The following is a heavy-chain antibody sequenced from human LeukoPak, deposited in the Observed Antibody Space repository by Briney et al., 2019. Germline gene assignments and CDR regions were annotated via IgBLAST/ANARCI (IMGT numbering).Heavy chain of an antibody. V-gene: IGHV2-5*02. J-gene: IGHJ4*02. CDR1: GFSLSTSGVG. D-gene: IGHD3-9*01. CDR2: IYWDDDK. CDR3: AHSFLPIYDILTGYYNDYFDY. Sequence: SGPTLVKPTQTLTLTCTFSGFSLSTSGVGVGWIRQPPGKALEWLALIYWDDDKRYSPSLKSRLTITKDTSKNQVVLTMTNMDPVDTATYYCAHSFLPIYDILTGYYNDYFDYWSQGTLVTVSS.